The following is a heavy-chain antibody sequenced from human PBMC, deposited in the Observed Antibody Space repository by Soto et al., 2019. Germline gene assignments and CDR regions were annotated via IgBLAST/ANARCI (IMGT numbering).Heavy chain of an antibody. CDR1: GYMFTGFY. Sequence: RASVKVSCKASGYMFTGFYLHWVRQAPGQGLEWMGWINPNNGVTTYAKNFQGRVTMTRDSSISTAYMELSSLRSDDTAVYFCAAAAIPVAGRHPDFWGQGTVVTVS. CDR2: INPNNGVT. V-gene: IGHV1-2*02. J-gene: IGHJ4*02. CDR3: AAAAIPVAGRHPDF. D-gene: IGHD6-19*01.